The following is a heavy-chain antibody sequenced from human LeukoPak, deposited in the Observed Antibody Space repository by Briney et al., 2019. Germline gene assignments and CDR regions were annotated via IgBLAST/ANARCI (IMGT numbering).Heavy chain of an antibody. D-gene: IGHD3-9*01. CDR3: ARGILTGSFRRGVYIDY. CDR2: IYYSGST. J-gene: IGHJ4*02. CDR1: GGSISSSSYY. Sequence: SETLSLTCTVSGGSISSSSYYWGWIRQPPGKGLEWIGSIYYSGSTYYNPSLKSRVTISVDTSKNQFSLKLSSVTAADTAVYYCARGILTGSFRRGVYIDYWGQGTLVTVSS. V-gene: IGHV4-39*07.